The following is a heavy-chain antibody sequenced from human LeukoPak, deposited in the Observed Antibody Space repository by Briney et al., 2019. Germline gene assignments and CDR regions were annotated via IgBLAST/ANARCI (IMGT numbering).Heavy chain of an antibody. CDR3: ATVGTGTSSWTFDY. CDR2: LYYSGST. Sequence: SETLSLTCTVSGGSITNNNYNWDWIRQPPGKGLEWIGDLYYSGSTHYNPSLKSRVTISVDTSKNQFSLKLSSVTAADTALYYCATVGTGTSSWTFDYWGQGTLVTVSS. V-gene: IGHV4-39*07. CDR1: GGSITNNNYN. J-gene: IGHJ4*02. D-gene: IGHD6-13*01.